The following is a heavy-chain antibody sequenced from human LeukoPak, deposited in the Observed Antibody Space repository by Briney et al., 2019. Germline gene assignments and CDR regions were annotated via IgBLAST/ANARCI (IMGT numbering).Heavy chain of an antibody. D-gene: IGHD2-21*02. CDR1: GFTFSDYG. CDR3: ARDYFYCGGDCFVDY. CDR2: ISGSGRSI. Sequence: GSLRLSCAASGFTFSDYGVNWVRQAPGKGLEWVSSISGSGRSIFYADSVRCRFTISRDNAKNSLYLQMNSLRAEDTAVYYCARDYFYCGGDCFVDYWGQGTLVTVSS. V-gene: IGHV3-21*01. J-gene: IGHJ4*02.